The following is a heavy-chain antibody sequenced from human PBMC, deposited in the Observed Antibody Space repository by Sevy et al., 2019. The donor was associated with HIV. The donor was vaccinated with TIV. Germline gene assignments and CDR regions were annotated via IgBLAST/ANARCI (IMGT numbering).Heavy chain of an antibody. CDR1: GGSISTYY. J-gene: IGHJ5*02. CDR3: ARAPPVRSGDDSLNWLDP. V-gene: IGHV4-59*01. CDR2: IYYTGST. D-gene: IGHD5-12*01. Sequence: SETLSLTCTVSGGSISTYYWSWIRQPPGKGLEYIGYIYYTGSTNYNPSLKSRVTISVDTSKNQFSLNLRSVTAVDTAVYYCARAPPVRSGDDSLNWLDPRGQGTLVTVSS.